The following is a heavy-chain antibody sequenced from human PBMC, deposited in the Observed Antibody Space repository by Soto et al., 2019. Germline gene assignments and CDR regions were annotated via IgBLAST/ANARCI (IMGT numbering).Heavy chain of an antibody. D-gene: IGHD5-18*01. CDR3: VRGLRHTAIVYPWFDP. J-gene: IGHJ5*02. V-gene: IGHV4-31*03. CDR1: GASVSTGAYY. CDR2: IYESGYT. Sequence: PSETLSLTCTVSGASVSTGAYYWGWVRQRPGKGLEWVGYIYESGYTYYNTSLKSRLTISLDRSNNQFSLGLTSVTAADTAVYYWVRGLRHTAIVYPWFDPWGQGTLVTVS.